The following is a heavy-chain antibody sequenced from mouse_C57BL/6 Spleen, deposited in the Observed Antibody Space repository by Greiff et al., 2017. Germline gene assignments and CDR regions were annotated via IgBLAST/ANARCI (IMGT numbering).Heavy chain of an antibody. CDR1: GFSLTSYG. Sequence: VQVVESGPGLVAPSQSLSITCTVSGFSLTSYGVHWVRQPPGKGLEWRVVIWSDGSTTYNSALKSRLSISKDNSKSQVFLKMNSLQTDDTAMYYCARHWGEYEGMDYWGQGTSVTVSS. CDR2: IWSDGST. J-gene: IGHJ4*01. V-gene: IGHV2-6-1*01. CDR3: ARHWGEYEGMDY. D-gene: IGHD2-14*01.